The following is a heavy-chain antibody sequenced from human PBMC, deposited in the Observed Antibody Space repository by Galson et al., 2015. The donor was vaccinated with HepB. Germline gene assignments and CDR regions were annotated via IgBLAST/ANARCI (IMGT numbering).Heavy chain of an antibody. V-gene: IGHV1-46*01. CDR3: ARDRGVVPGSNWFDP. J-gene: IGHJ5*02. Sequence: SVKVSCKASGNTFARYSIHWVRQAPGQGLEWMGVINPSGGSPNYAQKFQGRVTMTSDTSTSTVYMELSSLRSEDTAVYYCARDRGVVPGSNWFDPWGQGTLVTVSS. CDR2: INPSGGSP. CDR1: GNTFARYS. D-gene: IGHD2-2*01.